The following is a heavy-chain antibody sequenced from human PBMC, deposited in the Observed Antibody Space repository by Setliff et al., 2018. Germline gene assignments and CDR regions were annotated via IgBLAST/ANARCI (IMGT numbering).Heavy chain of an antibody. V-gene: IGHV3-23*01. CDR2: ISGSGGST. D-gene: IGHD5-18*01. CDR1: GFIFSSYA. Sequence: GWSLRLSCAASGFIFSSYAMSWVRQAPGKGLEWVSAISGSGGSTYYADSVKGRFTISRDNTKNTLYLQMNSLRAEDTAVYYCAKGVGVQLWLWGDAFDIWGQGTMVTVSS. CDR3: AKGVGVQLWLWGDAFDI. J-gene: IGHJ3*02.